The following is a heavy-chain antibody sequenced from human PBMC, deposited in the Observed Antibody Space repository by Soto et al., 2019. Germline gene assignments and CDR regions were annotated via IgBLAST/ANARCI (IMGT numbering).Heavy chain of an antibody. CDR1: GFTFSSYA. CDR3: AKDLLGQGDY. V-gene: IGHV3-23*01. J-gene: IGHJ4*02. Sequence: EVQLLESGGGLVQPGGSLRLSCAASGFTFSSYAMSWVRQAPGKGLEWVSAISGSGGSTYYADSVKGRFTISRDNSKNTRYQQITSPRAADTAVYYCAKDLLGQGDYWGQGTLVTVSS. CDR2: ISGSGGST.